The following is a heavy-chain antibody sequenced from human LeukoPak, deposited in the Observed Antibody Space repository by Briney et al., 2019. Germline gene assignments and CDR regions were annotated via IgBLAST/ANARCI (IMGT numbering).Heavy chain of an antibody. CDR2: ISSTGGST. J-gene: IGHJ4*02. CDR1: GFSFSSYA. V-gene: IGHV3-23*01. CDR3: AKRDLPY. Sequence: GGSLRLSCAASGFSFSSYAMSWVRQAPGKGVEWVSTISSTGGSTYYADPVKGRFTISRDSSKNTLYLQMTTLRADDTAVYYCAKRDLPYWGQGTLVTVSS.